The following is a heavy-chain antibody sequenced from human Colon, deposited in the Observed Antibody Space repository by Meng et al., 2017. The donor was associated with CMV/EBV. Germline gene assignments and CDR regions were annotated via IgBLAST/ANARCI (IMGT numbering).Heavy chain of an antibody. V-gene: IGHV3-23*01. CDR3: ARERVGGVPAAGIDY. J-gene: IGHJ4*02. D-gene: IGHD2-2*01. CDR2: ISARSDST. CDR1: GFTFSNSA. Sequence: GESLKISCVGSGFTFSNSAMSWVRQAPGKGLEWVSAISARSDSTSYAVSVKGRFTISRDNSKNTLYLEMSTLRAEDTAIYYCARERVGGVPAAGIDYWGQGTLVTVSS.